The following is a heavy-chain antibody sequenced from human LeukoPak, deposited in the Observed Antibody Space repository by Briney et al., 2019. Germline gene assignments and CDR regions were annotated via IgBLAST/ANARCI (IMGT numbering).Heavy chain of an antibody. J-gene: IGHJ6*03. D-gene: IGHD3-3*01. Sequence: ASVKVSCKASGYTFTSYDINWVQQATGQGLEWMGWMNPNSGNTGYAQKFQGRVTITRNTSISTAYMELSSLRSEDTAVYYCARRKTYYDFWSGYGDYYYMDVWGKGTTVTVSS. CDR2: MNPNSGNT. V-gene: IGHV1-8*03. CDR1: GYTFTSYD. CDR3: ARRKTYYDFWSGYGDYYYMDV.